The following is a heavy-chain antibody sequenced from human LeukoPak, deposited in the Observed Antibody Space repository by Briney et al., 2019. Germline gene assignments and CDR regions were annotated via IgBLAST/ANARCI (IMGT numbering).Heavy chain of an antibody. CDR1: GGSITSYY. J-gene: IGHJ6*02. CDR3: ARGFRSRGPNGMDV. Sequence: SETLSLTCAVSGGSITSYYWNWIRQPPGKGLEWIGYIHHTGENMYNPSLQSRVTMTRDTSTSTVYMELSSLRSEDTAVYSCARGFRSRGPNGMDVWGQGTTVTVSS. CDR2: IHHTGEN. V-gene: IGHV4-59*01. D-gene: IGHD3-10*01.